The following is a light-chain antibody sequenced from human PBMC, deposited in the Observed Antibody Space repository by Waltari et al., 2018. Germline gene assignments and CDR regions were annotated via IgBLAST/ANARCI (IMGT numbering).Light chain of an antibody. Sequence: DIVMTQSPDSLAVSLVERATINCKSSQSVLYSSNNKHYLAWYQQKPGQPPKLLIYWASTRESGVPDRFSGSGSGTDFTLTISSLQAEDVAVYYCQQYYSTPRTFGQGTKVEIK. CDR3: QQYYSTPRT. CDR1: QSVLYSSNNKHY. CDR2: WAS. J-gene: IGKJ1*01. V-gene: IGKV4-1*01.